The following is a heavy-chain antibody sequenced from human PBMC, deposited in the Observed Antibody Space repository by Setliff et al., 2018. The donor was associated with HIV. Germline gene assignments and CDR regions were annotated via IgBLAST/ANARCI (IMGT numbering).Heavy chain of an antibody. CDR1: GYIFTDDA. CDR2: IDTNSGNP. Sequence: VASVKVSCKTSGYIFTDDAMNWVRQAPGQGLEWMGWIDTNSGNPTYAEDFTGRFVLTVDSSVSTAYLQINDLEIEDTAIYFCAREVLLGDMSFPNNWGQGTLVTVSS. D-gene: IGHD3-16*01. CDR3: AREVLLGDMSFPNN. V-gene: IGHV7-4-1*02. J-gene: IGHJ4*02.